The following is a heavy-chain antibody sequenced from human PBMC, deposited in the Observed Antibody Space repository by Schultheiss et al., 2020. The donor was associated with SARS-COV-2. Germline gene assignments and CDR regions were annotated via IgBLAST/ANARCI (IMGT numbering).Heavy chain of an antibody. J-gene: IGHJ6*02. D-gene: IGHD3-10*01. Sequence: SETLSLTCTFNRGSFSAFYWSWIRQTPGKGLEWIGKIYHSGSTTYNPSLKSRVTISVDKSKNQFSLKLSSVTAADTAVYYCARDPYGSGDPRKFGMDVWGQGTTVTVAS. CDR1: RGSFSAFY. CDR3: ARDPYGSGDPRKFGMDV. CDR2: IYHSGST. V-gene: IGHV4-34*01.